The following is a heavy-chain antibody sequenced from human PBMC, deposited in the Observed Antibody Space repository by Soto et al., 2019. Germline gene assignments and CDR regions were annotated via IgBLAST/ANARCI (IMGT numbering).Heavy chain of an antibody. J-gene: IGHJ3*02. V-gene: IGHV3-23*01. Sequence: GGSLRLSCTASGVTFSSYAMSWVRQPPGKGLEWVSTISGSGGSTYYADSVKGRFTISRDNFRDTLYLQMNSQRAEDTAVYYCAFGYCSGGSCQSEYDAFDMWGQRTTVTGSS. D-gene: IGHD2-15*01. CDR3: AFGYCSGGSCQSEYDAFDM. CDR2: ISGSGGST. CDR1: GVTFSSYA.